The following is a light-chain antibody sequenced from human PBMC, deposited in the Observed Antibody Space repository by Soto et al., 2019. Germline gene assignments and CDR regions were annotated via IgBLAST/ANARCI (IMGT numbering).Light chain of an antibody. Sequence: EIVLTQSPGTVSLSPGERATLSCRASQTVTSNYLAWYQRKPGQAPRLLIYGASSRATDIPDRFSGSGSGTDFTLTITRLEPEDFAVYFCQQYAGSPSTFGQGTKVEIK. CDR2: GAS. CDR3: QQYAGSPST. J-gene: IGKJ1*01. V-gene: IGKV3-20*01. CDR1: QTVTSNY.